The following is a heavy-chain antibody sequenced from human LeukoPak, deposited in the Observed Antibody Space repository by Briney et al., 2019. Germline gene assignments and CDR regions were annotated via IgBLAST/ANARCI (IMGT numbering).Heavy chain of an antibody. Sequence: GGSLRLSCAAPGITVSSNYMNWVRQAPGKGLEWVSVIYSGGSTYYADSVKGRFTISRDNSKNTVYLQMNSLRAEDTAVYYCARDLAHTQSFDIWGRGTMVTVSS. D-gene: IGHD2-2*02. V-gene: IGHV3-53*01. CDR3: ARDLAHTQSFDI. CDR1: GITVSSNY. CDR2: IYSGGST. J-gene: IGHJ3*02.